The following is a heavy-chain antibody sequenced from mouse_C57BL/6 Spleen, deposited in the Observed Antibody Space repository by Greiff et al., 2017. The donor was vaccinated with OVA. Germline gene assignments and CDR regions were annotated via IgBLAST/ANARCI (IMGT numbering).Heavy chain of an antibody. CDR2: INPSTGGT. D-gene: IGHD1-1*01. CDR1: GYSFTGYY. CDR3: ARSVFITTVVDYAMDY. Sequence: EVQLQESGPELVKPGASVKISCKASGYSFTGYYMNWVKQSPEKSLEWIGEINPSTGGTTYNQKFKAKATLTVDKSSSTAYMQLKSLTSEDSAVYYCARSVFITTVVDYAMDYWGQGTSVTVSS. J-gene: IGHJ4*01. V-gene: IGHV1-42*01.